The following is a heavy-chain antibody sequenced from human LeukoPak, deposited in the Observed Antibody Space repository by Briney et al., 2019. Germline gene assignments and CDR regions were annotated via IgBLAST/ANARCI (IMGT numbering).Heavy chain of an antibody. V-gene: IGHV4-59*01. CDR2: IYYSGST. CDR1: GGSISSYY. D-gene: IGHD4-17*01. Sequence: SETLSLTCTVSGGSISSYYWSWIRQPPGKGLEWIGYIYYSGSTNYNPSLKSRVTISVDTSKNQFSLKLGSVTAADTAVYYCASYGSRGAFDIWGQGTMVTVSS. J-gene: IGHJ3*02. CDR3: ASYGSRGAFDI.